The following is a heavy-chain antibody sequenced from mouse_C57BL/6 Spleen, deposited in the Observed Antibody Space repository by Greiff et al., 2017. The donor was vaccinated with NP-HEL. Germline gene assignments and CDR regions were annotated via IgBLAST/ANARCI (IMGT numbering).Heavy chain of an antibody. CDR3: ARRSPYYYGSSSYAMDY. CDR2: ISSGSSTI. CDR1: GFTFSDYG. V-gene: IGHV5-17*01. D-gene: IGHD1-1*01. Sequence: EVKLVESGGGLVKPGGSLKLSCAASGFTFSDYGMHWVRQAPEKGLEWVAYISSGSSTIYYADTVKGRFTISRDNAKNTLFLQMTSLRSEDTAMYYCARRSPYYYGSSSYAMDYWGQGTSVTVSS. J-gene: IGHJ4*01.